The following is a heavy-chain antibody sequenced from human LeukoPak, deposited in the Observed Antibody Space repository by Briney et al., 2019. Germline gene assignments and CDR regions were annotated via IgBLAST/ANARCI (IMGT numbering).Heavy chain of an antibody. CDR2: IYSGGST. CDR1: GFSVSNNY. D-gene: IGHD6-19*01. V-gene: IGHV3-53*01. J-gene: IGHJ3*02. CDR3: AKAPPYNGGWYLYTFDI. Sequence: GGSLGLSCAASGFSVSNNYMIWVRQAPGKGLEWVSIIYSGGSTYYADSVKGRFTISRDNSKNTLYLQMTSLRAEDTAVYYCAKAPPYNGGWYLYTFDIWGQGTMVTVSS.